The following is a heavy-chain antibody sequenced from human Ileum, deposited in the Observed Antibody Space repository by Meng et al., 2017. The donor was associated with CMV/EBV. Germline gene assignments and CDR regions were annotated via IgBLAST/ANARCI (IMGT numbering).Heavy chain of an antibody. V-gene: IGHV3-21*01. CDR2: ISSTGTYI. D-gene: IGHD2-2*01. CDR1: GFTFSSSN. CDR3: ANQLPWNYFYGMAV. J-gene: IGHJ6*02. Sequence: GESLKISCAASGFTFSSSNMNWVRRAPGKGLEWVSSISSTGTYIYYADSLKGRFTISRDNAKNSLYLQMNGLRAEDSAVYYCANQLPWNYFYGMAVWGQGTTVTVSS.